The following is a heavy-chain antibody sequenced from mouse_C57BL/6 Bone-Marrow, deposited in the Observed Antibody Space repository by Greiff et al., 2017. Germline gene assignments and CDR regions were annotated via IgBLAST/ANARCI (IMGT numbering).Heavy chain of an antibody. CDR1: GYTFTSYW. CDR3: AISPDYGSSYDWYFDV. D-gene: IGHD1-1*01. Sequence: QVQLQQPGAELVMPGASVKLSCKASGYTFTSYWMHWVKQRPGQGLEWIGEIDPSDSYTNYNQKFKGKSTLTVDKSSSTAYMQLSSLTSEDSAVYYCAISPDYGSSYDWYFDVWGTGTTVTVSS. CDR2: IDPSDSYT. J-gene: IGHJ1*03. V-gene: IGHV1-69*01.